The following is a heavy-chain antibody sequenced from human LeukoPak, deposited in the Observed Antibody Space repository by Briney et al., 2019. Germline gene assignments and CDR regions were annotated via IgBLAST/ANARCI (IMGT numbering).Heavy chain of an antibody. J-gene: IGHJ4*02. D-gene: IGHD2-15*01. CDR3: ARVYRSGGSIDY. CDR2: ISNTGSTI. V-gene: IGHV3-11*04. CDR1: GFMFSGYY. Sequence: IPGGSLRLSCAASGFMFSGYYMTWLRQAPGKGLEWVSYISNTGSTIYYADSVKGRFTISRSNTKNSLYLQINSLRAEATAVYYCARVYRSGGSIDYWGQGTLVTVSS.